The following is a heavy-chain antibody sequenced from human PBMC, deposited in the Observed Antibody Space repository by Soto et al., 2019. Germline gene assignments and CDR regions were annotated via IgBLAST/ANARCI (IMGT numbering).Heavy chain of an antibody. J-gene: IGHJ3*02. CDR2: ISGSGGST. CDR1: GFTFSSYA. D-gene: IGHD3-10*01. CDR3: AKSSPLDYYGSGRPLDAFDI. Sequence: GGSLRLSCAASGFTFSSYAMSWVRQAPGKGLEWVSAISGSGGSTYYADSVKGRFTISRDNSKNTLYLQMNSLRAEDTAVYYCAKSSPLDYYGSGRPLDAFDIWGQGTMVTVSS. V-gene: IGHV3-23*01.